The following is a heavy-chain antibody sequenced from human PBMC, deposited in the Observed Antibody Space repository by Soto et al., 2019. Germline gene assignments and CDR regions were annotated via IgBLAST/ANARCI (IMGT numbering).Heavy chain of an antibody. J-gene: IGHJ4*02. CDR2: IYYSGST. CDR3: ARGATNWPFDY. D-gene: IGHD1-26*01. Sequence: QVQLQESGPGLVKPSETLSLTCTVSGGSISSSYWSWIRQPPGKGLEWIGYIYYSGSTNYNPSLMRRVTISVDTSKTQVSLRLSSVTAADTAVYYCARGATNWPFDYWGQGTLVTVSS. CDR1: GGSISSSY. V-gene: IGHV4-59*08.